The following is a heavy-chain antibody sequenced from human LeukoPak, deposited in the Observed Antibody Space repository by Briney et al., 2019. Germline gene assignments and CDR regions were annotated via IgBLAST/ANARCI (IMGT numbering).Heavy chain of an antibody. CDR3: ARQSEVRGTWGVGLDY. CDR1: GYTFTNYP. V-gene: IGHV7-4-1*02. D-gene: IGHD3-10*01. CDR2: ININTGNP. Sequence: GASVKVSCKASGYTFTNYPMNWVRQAPGQGLEWMGWININTGNPTYAQDFIGRFVFSLDTSVSTAYLQINSLKAEDTAVYFCARQSEVRGTWGVGLDYWGQGTLVTVSS. J-gene: IGHJ4*02.